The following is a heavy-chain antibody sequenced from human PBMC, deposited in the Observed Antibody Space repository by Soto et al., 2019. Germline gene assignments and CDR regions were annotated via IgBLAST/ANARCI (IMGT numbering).Heavy chain of an antibody. J-gene: IGHJ6*02. CDR3: ARDQGYRDVFSAAHYYFHMDI. V-gene: IGHV4-30-4*02. Sequence: PSDPLSLTCRVSDGAMDSANYYCPWIRQLPGKGPASIRDSYYSATTFYNPSLKTRLTISINTPRNQFSLQLTSVTAADTAVYFCARDQGYRDVFSAAHYYFHMDIWGQGTTVTVSS. D-gene: IGHD2-15*01. CDR1: DGAMDSANYY. CDR2: SYYSATT.